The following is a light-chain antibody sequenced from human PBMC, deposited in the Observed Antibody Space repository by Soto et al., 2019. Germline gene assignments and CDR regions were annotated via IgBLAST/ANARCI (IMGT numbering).Light chain of an antibody. J-gene: IGKJ1*01. CDR1: QSVSSN. CDR2: GAS. CDR3: QLYGGSPKT. V-gene: IGKV3D-15*01. Sequence: EIVMTQSPATLSVSPGERATLSCRASQSVSSNLAWYQQKPGQAPRLLIYGASTRAPGIPARFSGSRSGTDFTLTISRLEPEDFAVYYCQLYGGSPKTFGQGTKV.